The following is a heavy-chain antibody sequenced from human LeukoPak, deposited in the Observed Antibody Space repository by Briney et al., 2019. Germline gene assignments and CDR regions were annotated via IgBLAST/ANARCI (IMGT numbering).Heavy chain of an antibody. D-gene: IGHD3-16*01. V-gene: IGHV3-7*03. J-gene: IGHJ6*02. CDR1: GFIYGNYW. Sequence: PGGSLRLSCVGSGFIYGNYWMHWVRQAPGKGLEWVASINHNGNVNYYVDSVKGRFTISRDNAKNSLYLQMSNLRAEDTAVYFCARGGGLDVWGQGATVTVSS. CDR3: ARGGGLDV. CDR2: INHNGNVN.